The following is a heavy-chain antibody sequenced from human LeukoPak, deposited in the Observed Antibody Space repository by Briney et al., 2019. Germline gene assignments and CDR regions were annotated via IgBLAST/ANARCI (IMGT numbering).Heavy chain of an antibody. V-gene: IGHV3-30*18. D-gene: IGHD2-15*01. CDR2: ISYDGSNK. J-gene: IGHJ4*02. CDR1: GFTFSSYG. CDR3: AKDLKDYYDY. Sequence: PGGSLRLSCAASGFTFSSYGMHWVRQAPGKGLEWVAVISYDGSNKYYADSVKGRFTISRDNSKNTLYLQMSSLRAEDTAVYYCAKDLKDYYDYWGQGTLVTVSS.